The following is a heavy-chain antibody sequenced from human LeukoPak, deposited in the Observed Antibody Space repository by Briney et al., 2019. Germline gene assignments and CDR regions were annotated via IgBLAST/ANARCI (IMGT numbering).Heavy chain of an antibody. CDR3: ARAPVVVTRNYYYYYMDV. CDR2: INWNGGST. D-gene: IGHD4-23*01. Sequence: GGSLRLSCAASGFTFGDYGMSWVRQAPGKGLEWVSGINWNGGSTVYADSVKGRFTISRDNAKNSLYLQMNRLRAEDTALYYCARAPVVVTRNYYYYYMDVWGKGTTVTVSS. V-gene: IGHV3-20*04. J-gene: IGHJ6*03. CDR1: GFTFGDYG.